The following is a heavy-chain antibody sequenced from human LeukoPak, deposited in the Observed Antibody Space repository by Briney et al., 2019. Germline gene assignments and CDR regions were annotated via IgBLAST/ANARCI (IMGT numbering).Heavy chain of an antibody. Sequence: PGGSLRLSGAASGFTYSSYTMNWVRQAPGKGLEWVSSISSSSTYIYYADSVKGRFTISRDSAKKSLYLQMSSLRAEDTAVYYCARDSYVGRSFQFDYWGQGTLVTVSS. D-gene: IGHD2-8*01. V-gene: IGHV3-21*01. CDR1: GFTYSSYT. J-gene: IGHJ4*02. CDR2: ISSSSTYI. CDR3: ARDSYVGRSFQFDY.